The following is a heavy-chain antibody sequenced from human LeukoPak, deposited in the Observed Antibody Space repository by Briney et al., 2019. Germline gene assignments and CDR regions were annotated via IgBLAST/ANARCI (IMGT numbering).Heavy chain of an antibody. Sequence: PGGSLRLSCAASGFTFSNFGMHWVRQAPGKGLERVAFIQYDGSNKYYADSVKGRFTISRDNSKSTLSLHMDSLRAEDTALYYCAKVPGFWTGSDAFDMWGQGTMVIVSS. CDR2: IQYDGSNK. CDR1: GFTFSNFG. CDR3: AKVPGFWTGSDAFDM. J-gene: IGHJ3*02. D-gene: IGHD3/OR15-3a*01. V-gene: IGHV3-30*02.